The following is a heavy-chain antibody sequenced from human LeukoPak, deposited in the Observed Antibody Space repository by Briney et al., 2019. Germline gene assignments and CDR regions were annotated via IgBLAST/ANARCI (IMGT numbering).Heavy chain of an antibody. CDR2: ISAYNGNT. V-gene: IGHV1-18*01. D-gene: IGHD2-15*01. Sequence: GASVKVSCKASGYTFSNHGISWVRQAPGQGLEWMGWISAYNGNTNYAQKLQGRVTMTTDTSTSTAYMELRSLRSDDTAVYYCARAGGYCGRISCPYYFDYWGQGSLVAVSS. J-gene: IGHJ4*02. CDR1: GYTFSNHG. CDR3: ARAGGYCGRISCPYYFDY.